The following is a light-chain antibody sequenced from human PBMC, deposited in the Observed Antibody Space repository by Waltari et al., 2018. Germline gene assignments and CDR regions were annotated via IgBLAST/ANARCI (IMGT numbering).Light chain of an antibody. CDR2: EVS. V-gene: IGLV2-14*03. Sequence: QSALTQPASVSGSPGQSIIISCTGTSSDVGDDKYVSWYQQHPGKAPKLMIYEVSNRPSGVSDRFSGSKSGNTASLTISGLQADDEAAYYCSSYTTTSNVLFGGGTELTVL. J-gene: IGLJ2*01. CDR1: SSDVGDDKY. CDR3: SSYTTTSNVL.